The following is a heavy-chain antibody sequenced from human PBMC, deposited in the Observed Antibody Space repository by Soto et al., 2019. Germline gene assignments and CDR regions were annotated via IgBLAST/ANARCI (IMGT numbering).Heavy chain of an antibody. V-gene: IGHV1-3*01. CDR1: GYTFTSYA. CDR3: ALVDTAMVDFDY. CDR2: INAGNGNT. Sequence: ASVKVSCKASGYTFTSYAMHWVRQAPGQRLEWMGWINAGNGNTKYSQKFQGRVTITRDTSASTAYKELSSLRSEDTDVYYCALVDTAMVDFDYWGQGTLVTVSS. J-gene: IGHJ4*02. D-gene: IGHD5-18*01.